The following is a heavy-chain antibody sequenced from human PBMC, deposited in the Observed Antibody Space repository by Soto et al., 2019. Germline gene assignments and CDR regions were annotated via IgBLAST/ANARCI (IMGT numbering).Heavy chain of an antibody. CDR2: ISYDGSNK. CDR3: AKDYAAARPVRGYFDY. Sequence: GSLRLSCAASGFTFSSYGMHWVRQAPGKGLEWVAVISYDGSNKYYADSVKGRFTISRDNSKNTLYLQMNSLRAEDTAVYYCAKDYAAARPVRGYFDYWGQGTLVTVSS. V-gene: IGHV3-30*18. D-gene: IGHD6-6*01. J-gene: IGHJ4*02. CDR1: GFTFSSYG.